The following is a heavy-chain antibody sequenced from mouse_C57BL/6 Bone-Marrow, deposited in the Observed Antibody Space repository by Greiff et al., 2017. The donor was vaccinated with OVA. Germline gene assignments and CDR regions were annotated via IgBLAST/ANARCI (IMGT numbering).Heavy chain of an antibody. V-gene: IGHV14-4*01. Sequence: EVQLVESGAELVRPGASVKLSCTASGFNIKDDYMHWVKQRPEQGLEWIGWIDPENGDTEYASKFQGKATITADTSSNTAYLQLSSLTSEDTAVYYCTPSYVAMDYWGQGTSVTVSS. CDR3: TPSYVAMDY. CDR2: IDPENGDT. D-gene: IGHD1-1*01. CDR1: GFNIKDDY. J-gene: IGHJ4*01.